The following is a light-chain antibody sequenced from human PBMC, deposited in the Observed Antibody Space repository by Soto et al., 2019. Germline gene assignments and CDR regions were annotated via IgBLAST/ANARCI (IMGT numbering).Light chain of an antibody. Sequence: QSVLTQPPSASGSPGQSVTISCTGTSSDVGGYNYVSWYQQHPGKAPKLMIYEVSKRPSGVPDRFSGTKSGNTASLTVSGLQAEEEADYYGSSYAGSSVVVGGGTKLTVL. V-gene: IGLV2-8*01. CDR3: SSYAGSSVV. CDR2: EVS. J-gene: IGLJ2*01. CDR1: SSDVGGYNY.